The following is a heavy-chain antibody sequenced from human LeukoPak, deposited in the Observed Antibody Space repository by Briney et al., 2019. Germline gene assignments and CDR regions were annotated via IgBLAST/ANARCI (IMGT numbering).Heavy chain of an antibody. J-gene: IGHJ3*02. CDR2: ISYDGSNK. CDR1: GFTFSSYG. CDR3: AKIIVDDAFDI. Sequence: PGRSTRLSCAASGFTFSSYGMHCVRQAPGKGLEWVAVISYDGSNKYYADSVKGRFTISRDNSKNTLYLQMNSLRAEDTAVYYCAKIIVDDAFDIWGQGTMVTVSS. D-gene: IGHD3-22*01. V-gene: IGHV3-30*18.